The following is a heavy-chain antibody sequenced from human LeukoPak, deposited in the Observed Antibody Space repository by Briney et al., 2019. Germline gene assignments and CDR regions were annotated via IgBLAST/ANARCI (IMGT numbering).Heavy chain of an antibody. CDR3: AKATDDYSNPFDY. CDR2: ISGSGGST. V-gene: IGHV3-23*01. J-gene: IGHJ4*02. D-gene: IGHD4-11*01. Sequence: GGSLRLSCAASGFTFNSYAMSWVRQAPGKGLEWVSAISGSGGSTYYADSVKGRFTISRDNSKNTLYLQMNSLRAEDTAVYYCAKATDDYSNPFDYWGQGTLVTVSS. CDR1: GFTFNSYA.